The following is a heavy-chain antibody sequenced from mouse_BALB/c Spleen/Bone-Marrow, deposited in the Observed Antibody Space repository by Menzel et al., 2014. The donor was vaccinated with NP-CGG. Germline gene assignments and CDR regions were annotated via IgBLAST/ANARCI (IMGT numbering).Heavy chain of an antibody. Sequence: QVQLQQFGAELVRPGTSVKVFCKASGYAFTDYLMEWLKQGPGQGLEWIGVINPGSGSTNYNEKFKDKATLTADKSSSTAYMQLSSLTSDDSAVYFCARYDGYFDYWGQGAILTVSS. CDR1: GYAFTDYL. D-gene: IGHD2-3*01. CDR2: INPGSGST. V-gene: IGHV1-54*01. CDR3: ARYDGYFDY. J-gene: IGHJ2*01.